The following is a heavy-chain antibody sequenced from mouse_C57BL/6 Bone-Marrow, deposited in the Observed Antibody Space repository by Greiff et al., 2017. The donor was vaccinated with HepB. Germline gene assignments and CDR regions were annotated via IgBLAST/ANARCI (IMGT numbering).Heavy chain of an antibody. D-gene: IGHD1-1*01. CDR1: GFTFSSYA. CDR3: TRDLYGPYAMDY. Sequence: EVMLVESGEGLVKPGGSLKLSCAASGFTFSSYAMSWVRQTPEKRLEWVAYISSGGDYIYYADTVKGRFTISRDNARNTLYLQMSSLKSEDTAMYYCTRDLYGPYAMDYWGQGTSVTVSS. CDR2: ISSGGDYI. J-gene: IGHJ4*01. V-gene: IGHV5-9-1*02.